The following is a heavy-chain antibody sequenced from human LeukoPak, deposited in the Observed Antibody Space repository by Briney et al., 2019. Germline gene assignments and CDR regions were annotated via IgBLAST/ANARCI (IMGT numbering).Heavy chain of an antibody. V-gene: IGHV3-7*01. D-gene: IGHD6-19*01. CDR3: ARATDSSGWPYYFDY. Sequence: GGSLRLSCAASGFVFSNYWMGWVRQAPGKRPEWVANMNKDGSEKYYADSVKGRFTISRDNARNSVYLQMNSLRVEDTAVYYCARATDSSGWPYYFDYWGQGTLVTVSS. CDR1: GFVFSNYW. CDR2: MNKDGSEK. J-gene: IGHJ4*02.